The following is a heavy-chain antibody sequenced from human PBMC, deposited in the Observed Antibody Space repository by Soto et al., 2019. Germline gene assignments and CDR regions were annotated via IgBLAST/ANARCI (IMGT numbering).Heavy chain of an antibody. V-gene: IGHV4-59*08. CDR3: VKVGGAGHFDY. CDR1: GGSISDYY. J-gene: IGHJ4*02. CDR2: VHNRGST. D-gene: IGHD1-26*01. Sequence: QVQLQESGPGQVKPSETLSLTCTVSGGSISDYYWTWIRQPPGKGLEWIGYVHNRGSTNYNPSLMGRATMSVVPSKNQFSLTLTSVTAADTAVYYCVKVGGAGHFDYLGQGTLVTVSS.